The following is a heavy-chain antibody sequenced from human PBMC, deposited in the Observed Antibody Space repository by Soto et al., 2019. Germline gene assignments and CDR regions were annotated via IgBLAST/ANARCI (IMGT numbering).Heavy chain of an antibody. CDR1: GFTVSNNY. V-gene: IGHV3-53*01. CDR2: ISDSGGLT. D-gene: IGHD6-6*01. CDR3: ARRAFGSSRSFDI. J-gene: IGHJ3*02. Sequence: GGSLSLSCAVSGFTVSNNYMSWVRPAPERGLEWVSGISDSGGLTYNADSVKGRFTISRDNSKNTLYLQMNSLRAEDTALYYCARRAFGSSRSFDIWGQGTMVTVSS.